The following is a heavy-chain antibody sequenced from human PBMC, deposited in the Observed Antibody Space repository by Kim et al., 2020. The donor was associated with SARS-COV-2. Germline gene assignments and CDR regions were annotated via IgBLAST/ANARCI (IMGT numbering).Heavy chain of an antibody. CDR2: IAPTDSLV. V-gene: IGHV5-10-1*01. CDR1: GYKFTSDW. J-gene: IGHJ5*02. D-gene: IGHD2-15*01. CDR3: ARQYAGGRYYT. Sequence: GESLKISCKASGYKFTSDWITWVRQKPGKDLEWMGRIAPTDSLVNYSPSFQGHVTLSADKSITTAYLHWTSLQTSDTAIYYCARQYAGGRYYTWGQGTQVIVSS.